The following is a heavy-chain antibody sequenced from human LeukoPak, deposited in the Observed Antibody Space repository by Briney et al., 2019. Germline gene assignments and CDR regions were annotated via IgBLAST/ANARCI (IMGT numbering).Heavy chain of an antibody. V-gene: IGHV1-69*04. CDR2: IIPILGIA. CDR1: GGTFSSYA. CDR3: VVWSGSPYYFDY. J-gene: IGHJ4*02. D-gene: IGHD3-3*01. Sequence: SVKVTCKASGGTFSSYAISWVRQAPGQGLEWMGRIIPILGIANYAQKFQGRVTITADKSTSTAYMELSSLRSEDTAVYYCVVWSGSPYYFDYWGQGTLVTVSS.